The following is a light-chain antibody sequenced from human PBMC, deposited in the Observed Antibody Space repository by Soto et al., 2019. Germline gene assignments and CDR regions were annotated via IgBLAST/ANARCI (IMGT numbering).Light chain of an antibody. V-gene: IGKV3-11*01. Sequence: EVAVTQAPTTLTQSPGESAIPPCKTSPSVSSYLAWYQQKPGQAPRLLIYDASNRATGIPARFSGSGSGTDFTLTISSLEPEDFAVYYCQQRSNWPPITFGQGTRLEIK. J-gene: IGKJ5*01. CDR3: QQRSNWPPIT. CDR2: DAS. CDR1: PSVSSY.